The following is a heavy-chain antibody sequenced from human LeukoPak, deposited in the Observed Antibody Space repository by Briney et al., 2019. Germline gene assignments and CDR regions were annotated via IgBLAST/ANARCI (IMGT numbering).Heavy chain of an antibody. CDR3: ARVDEDNHYYGMDV. J-gene: IGHJ6*02. Sequence: GGSLRLSCAASGFSFVDYSMIWVRQAPGKGLEWVSCISGSSTYKFYADSLKGRFTIFRDNTKTSLYLQMNSLGVEDTAVYYCARVDEDNHYYGMDVWGQGTTVTVSS. V-gene: IGHV3-21*01. CDR1: GFSFVDYS. D-gene: IGHD1-1*01. CDR2: ISGSSTYK.